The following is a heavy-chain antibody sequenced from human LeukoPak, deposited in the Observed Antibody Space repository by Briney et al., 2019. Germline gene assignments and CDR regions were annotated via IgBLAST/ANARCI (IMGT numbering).Heavy chain of an antibody. V-gene: IGHV3-23*01. CDR1: GFIFSNYA. CDR2: ISGRSDNT. J-gene: IGHJ4*02. CDR3: AKWGDYDVLTGYYVSDF. Sequence: QPGASLRLSCAASGFIFSNYAMYWVRQALGKGLEWVSAISGRSDNTYYADSVKGRFTLSRDSSKNTLYLQMNSLRADDTAVYYCAKWGDYDVLTGYYVSDFWGQGTLVTVSS. D-gene: IGHD3-9*01.